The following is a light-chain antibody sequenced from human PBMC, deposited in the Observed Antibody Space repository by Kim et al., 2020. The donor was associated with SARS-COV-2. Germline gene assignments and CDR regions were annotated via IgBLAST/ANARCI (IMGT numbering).Light chain of an antibody. CDR1: QAIRND. Sequence: DIQMTQSPSSLSASVGDRVTITCRASQAIRNDLGWYQQKSGKAPKRLIYAASSLQSGVPSRFSGSGYGTEFTLTINNLQPEDFATYYCLQHNDYPLTFGGGTKVDIK. CDR2: AAS. J-gene: IGKJ4*01. V-gene: IGKV1-17*02. CDR3: LQHNDYPLT.